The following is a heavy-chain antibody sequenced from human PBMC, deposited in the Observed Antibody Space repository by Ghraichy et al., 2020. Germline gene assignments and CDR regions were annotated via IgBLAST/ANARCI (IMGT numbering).Heavy chain of an antibody. CDR1: GFTFSSYW. CDR3: ARVRYCSSTSCFWSWANDY. Sequence: SCAASGFTFSSYWMSWVRQAPGKGLEWVANIKQDGSEKYYVDSVKGRFTISRDNAKNSLYLQMNSLRAEDTAVYYCARVRYCSSTSCFWSWANDYWGQGTLVTVSS. J-gene: IGHJ4*02. D-gene: IGHD2-2*01. CDR2: IKQDGSEK. V-gene: IGHV3-7*01.